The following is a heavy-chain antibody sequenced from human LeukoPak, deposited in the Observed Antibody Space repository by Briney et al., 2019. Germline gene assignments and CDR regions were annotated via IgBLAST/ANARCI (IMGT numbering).Heavy chain of an antibody. CDR3: ATEFYSNGYNF. CDR2: IKSRTDGGTT. V-gene: IGHV3-15*01. CDR1: GFSFSSAW. Sequence: TGGSLRLSCPGSGFSFSSAWMIWVRQIPGKGLEWVGHIKSRTDGGTTDYAAPVKGRFTISRDDSKNTVYLQMNSLKTEDSAVYFCATEFYSNGYNFWGQGTLVIVSS. D-gene: IGHD5-24*01. J-gene: IGHJ4*02.